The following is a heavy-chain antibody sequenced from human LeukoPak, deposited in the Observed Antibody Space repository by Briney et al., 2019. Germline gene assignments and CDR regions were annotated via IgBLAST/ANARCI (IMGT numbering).Heavy chain of an antibody. CDR2: IIPIFGTA. V-gene: IGHV1-69*05. CDR1: GGTFSSYA. D-gene: IGHD3-3*01. Sequence: SVKVSCKASGGTFSSYAISWVRQAPGQGLEWMGGIIPIFGTANYAQKFQGRVTITTGESTSTAYMELSSLRSEDTAVYYCATSVVTIFGVVPPPPFDYWGQGTLVTVSS. J-gene: IGHJ4*02. CDR3: ATSVVTIFGVVPPPPFDY.